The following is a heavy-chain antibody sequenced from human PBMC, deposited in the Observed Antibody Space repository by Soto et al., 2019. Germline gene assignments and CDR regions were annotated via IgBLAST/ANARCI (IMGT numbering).Heavy chain of an antibody. CDR2: MNADGTTI. V-gene: IGHV3-74*01. Sequence: PGGSLRLSCGASGFTFSSYWMHWARQAPGKGLEWVSRMNADGTTIDYADSMQGRFTISRDNAKNTLYLQMSSLRAEDTAVYYCARAGQYSFDYWGQGTLVTVSS. CDR1: GFTFSSYW. D-gene: IGHD5-12*01. J-gene: IGHJ4*02. CDR3: ARAGQYSFDY.